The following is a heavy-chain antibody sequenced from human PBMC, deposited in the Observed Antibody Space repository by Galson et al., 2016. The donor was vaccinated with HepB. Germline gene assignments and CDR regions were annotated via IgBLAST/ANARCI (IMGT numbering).Heavy chain of an antibody. CDR3: ARGRSIFGVVVGDYYFDS. V-gene: IGHV3-53*01. CDR1: GFTVSTNS. CDR2: IHSGGTT. D-gene: IGHD3-3*01. Sequence: SLRLSYATSGFTVSTNSMSWVRQAPGRGPEWVSLIHSGGTTYYADSVKGRFTISRDNSKNTLYLHMNSLRAEDTAVYSCARGRSIFGVVVGDYYFDSWGQGTLVNVSS. J-gene: IGHJ4*02.